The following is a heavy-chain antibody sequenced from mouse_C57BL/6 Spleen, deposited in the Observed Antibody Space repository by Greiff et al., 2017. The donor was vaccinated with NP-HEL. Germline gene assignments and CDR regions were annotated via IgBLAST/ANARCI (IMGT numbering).Heavy chain of an antibody. J-gene: IGHJ2*01. V-gene: IGHV1-53*01. D-gene: IGHD2-3*01. CDR3: ARSGDGYFLDD. CDR1: GYTFTSYW. CDR2: INPSNGGT. Sequence: QVQLQQPGTELVKPGASVKLSCKASGYTFTSYWMHWVKQRPGQGLEWIGNINPSNGGTNYNEKFKSKATLTVDKSASTAFMQLSSLTSEDYAVYYCARSGDGYFLDDWGKGTTLTVAS.